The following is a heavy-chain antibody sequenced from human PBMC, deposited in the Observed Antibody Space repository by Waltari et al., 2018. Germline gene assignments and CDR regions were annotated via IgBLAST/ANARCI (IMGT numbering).Heavy chain of an antibody. V-gene: IGHV3-74*02. Sequence: EMLLVESGGGLVQPGGSLRLSCAASVFTFSSDWIHRVRQVPGKGLAWVTRINSDGSSTSYVDSVKGRFTISRDNSKNTLYLQMNSLRAEDTAIYYCAKSQLLPDDVFNMWGQGTMVIVSP. CDR1: VFTFSSDW. J-gene: IGHJ3*02. CDR3: AKSQLLPDDVFNM. CDR2: INSDGSST. D-gene: IGHD6-19*01.